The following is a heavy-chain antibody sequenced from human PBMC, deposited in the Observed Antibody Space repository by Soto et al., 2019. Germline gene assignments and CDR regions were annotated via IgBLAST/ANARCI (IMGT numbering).Heavy chain of an antibody. V-gene: IGHV3-23*01. D-gene: IGHD3-16*02. Sequence: PGGSLRLSCAASGFTFSSYAMSWVRQAPGKGLEWVSAISGSGGSTYYADSVKGRFTISRDNSKNTLYLQMNSLRAEDTAVYYCATSYPFGGVIAISYWGQGTLVTVSS. CDR1: GFTFSSYA. J-gene: IGHJ4*02. CDR3: ATSYPFGGVIAISY. CDR2: ISGSGGST.